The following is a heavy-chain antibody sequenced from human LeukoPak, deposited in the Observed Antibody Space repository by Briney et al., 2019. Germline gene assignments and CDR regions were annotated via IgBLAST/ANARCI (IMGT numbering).Heavy chain of an antibody. D-gene: IGHD5-12*01. CDR3: ARVRGYSGYDGYDY. Sequence: GGSLRLSCAASGFTFSSYAMTWVRQAPGKGLEWVSSISSSSSYIYYADSVKGRFTISRDNAKNSLYLQMNSLRAEDTAVYYCARVRGYSGYDGYDYWGQGTLVTVSS. J-gene: IGHJ4*02. V-gene: IGHV3-21*01. CDR1: GFTFSSYA. CDR2: ISSSSSYI.